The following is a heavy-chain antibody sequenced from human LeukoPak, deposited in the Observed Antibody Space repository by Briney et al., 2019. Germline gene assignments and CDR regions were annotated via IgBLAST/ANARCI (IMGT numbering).Heavy chain of an antibody. J-gene: IGHJ4*02. V-gene: IGHV4-59*08. D-gene: IGHD3-10*01. CDR2: IYSSGSN. CDR3: ARLPSGSSPFDY. CDR1: GGSISNYY. Sequence: SETLSLTCTVSGGSISNYYWTWIRQSPGKGLEGMGYIYSSGSNKYNPSLKSRVTISVDTSKNQFSLNLSSVTAADTALYYCARLPSGSSPFDYWGQGTLVTVSS.